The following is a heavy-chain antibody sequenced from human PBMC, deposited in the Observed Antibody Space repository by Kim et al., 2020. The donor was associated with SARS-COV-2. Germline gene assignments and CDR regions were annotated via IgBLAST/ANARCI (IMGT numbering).Heavy chain of an antibody. CDR2: IRSKANSYAT. D-gene: IGHD3-3*01. V-gene: IGHV3-73*01. CDR1: GFTLSGSA. Sequence: GGSLRLSCAASGFTLSGSAMHWVRQASGKGLEWVGRIRSKANSYATGYAASVKGRFTISRDDSKNTAYLQMNSLKTEDTAMYYCARAAGGYYMGDWGQGT. J-gene: IGHJ4*02. CDR3: ARAAGGYYMGD.